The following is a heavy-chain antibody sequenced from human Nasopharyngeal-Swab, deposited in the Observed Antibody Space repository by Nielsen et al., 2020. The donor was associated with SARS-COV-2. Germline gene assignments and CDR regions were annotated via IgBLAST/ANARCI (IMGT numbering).Heavy chain of an antibody. CDR1: GFTFSTYE. Sequence: GESLKISCAASGFTFSTYEMNWVRQAPGKGLEWVSYISSSNSTIYYADSVKGRFTISRDNAKNMLYLQLNSLRAEDTAVYYCARGGLYSNYLFDYWGQGTLVTVSS. CDR2: ISSSNSTI. V-gene: IGHV3-48*03. CDR3: ARGGLYSNYLFDY. D-gene: IGHD4-11*01. J-gene: IGHJ4*02.